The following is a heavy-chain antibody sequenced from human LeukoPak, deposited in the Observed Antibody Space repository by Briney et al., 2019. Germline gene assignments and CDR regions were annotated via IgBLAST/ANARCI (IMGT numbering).Heavy chain of an antibody. D-gene: IGHD2-21*02. Sequence: GGSLRLSCAASGFIFSDYGIHWVRQAPGKGLEWVAVISFDGITKSYADSVKGRFTISRDNSKNTVYLQMNSLRAEDTAVYYCAKEGPAYYDGDCYSFGYWGQGTLVTISS. CDR3: AKEGPAYYDGDCYSFGY. CDR1: GFIFSDYG. CDR2: ISFDGITK. V-gene: IGHV3-30*18. J-gene: IGHJ4*02.